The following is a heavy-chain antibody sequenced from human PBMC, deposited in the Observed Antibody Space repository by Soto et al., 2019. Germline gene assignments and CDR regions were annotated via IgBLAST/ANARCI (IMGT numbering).Heavy chain of an antibody. Sequence: ASVKVSCQVSGYTLTELSMHWVRQAPGKGLEWMGSFDPEDGETTYAQRFQGRVTMTEDTSTDTAYMELSSLRSEDTAVYYCATVLVGSGRGYYYFGMDVWGQGTTVTVSS. CDR3: ATVLVGSGRGYYYFGMDV. J-gene: IGHJ6*02. V-gene: IGHV1-24*01. CDR2: FDPEDGET. CDR1: GYTLTELS. D-gene: IGHD3-10*01.